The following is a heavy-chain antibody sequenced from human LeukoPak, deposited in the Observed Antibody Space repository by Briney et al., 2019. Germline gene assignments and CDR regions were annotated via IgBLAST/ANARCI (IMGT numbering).Heavy chain of an antibody. CDR1: GFTVSDYW. CDR2: IKQDGSQR. Sequence: GGSQRLSCTASGFTVSDYWMTWVRQAPGKGPEWVAKIKQDGSQRYYVDSVRGRFTISRDNAKSSLFLQMNGLRAEDTAVYYCARRGGSSSRRSPIDYWGQGTLVTVSS. D-gene: IGHD6-6*01. J-gene: IGHJ4*02. V-gene: IGHV3-7*01. CDR3: ARRGGSSSRRSPIDY.